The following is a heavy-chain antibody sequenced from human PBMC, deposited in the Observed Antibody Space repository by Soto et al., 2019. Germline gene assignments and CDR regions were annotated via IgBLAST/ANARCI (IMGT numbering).Heavy chain of an antibody. CDR1: GFTFSSYA. V-gene: IGHV3-23*01. CDR3: ASSWEHSPVYYYYYGMDV. Sequence: EVQLLESGGGLVQPGGSLRLSCAASGFTFSSYAMSWVRQAPGKGLEWVSAISGSGGSTYYADSVKGRFTISRDNSKNTLYLQMNSLRAEDTAVYYCASSWEHSPVYYYYYGMDVWGQGTTVTVSS. D-gene: IGHD6-6*01. J-gene: IGHJ6*02. CDR2: ISGSGGST.